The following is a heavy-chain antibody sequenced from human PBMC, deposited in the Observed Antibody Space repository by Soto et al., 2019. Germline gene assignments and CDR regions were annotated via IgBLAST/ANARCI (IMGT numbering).Heavy chain of an antibody. CDR3: ASRDYNWFDP. J-gene: IGHJ5*02. CDR1: GASISSDGYS. Sequence: PSETLSLTCAVSGASISSDGYSWSWIRQPPGKGLECIGYIYHSGITYINPSLKSRVTISLDRSKNQFSLKLNSVTAADTAAYYCASRDYNWFDPWGQGTLVTVSS. CDR2: IYHSGIT. V-gene: IGHV4-30-2*01.